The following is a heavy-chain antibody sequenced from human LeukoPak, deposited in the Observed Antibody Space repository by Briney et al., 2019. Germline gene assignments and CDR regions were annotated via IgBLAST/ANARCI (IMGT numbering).Heavy chain of an antibody. CDR2: ISSSSSTI. V-gene: IGHV3-48*01. CDR3: AREDSGYPLDY. D-gene: IGHD3-22*01. Sequence: PGGSLRLSCAASGFTFSSYSMNWVRQAPGKGLEWVSYISSSSSTIYYADSVKGRFTISRDNAKNPLYLQMNSLRAEDTAVYYCAREDSGYPLDYWDQGTLVTVSS. J-gene: IGHJ4*02. CDR1: GFTFSSYS.